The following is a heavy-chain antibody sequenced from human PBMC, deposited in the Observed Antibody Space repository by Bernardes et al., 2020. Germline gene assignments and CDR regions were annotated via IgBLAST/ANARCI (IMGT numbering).Heavy chain of an antibody. J-gene: IGHJ4*02. D-gene: IGHD2-8*02. CDR2: ISSSSSYI. Sequence: GGSLRLSCAASGFTFSSYSMNWVRQAPGKGLEWVSPISSSSSYIYYADSVKGRFTISRDNAKNSLYLQMNSLRAEDTAVYYCARDMVSSSRTGTGFDYWGQGTLVTVSS. CDR1: GFTFSSYS. V-gene: IGHV3-21*01. CDR3: ARDMVSSSRTGTGFDY.